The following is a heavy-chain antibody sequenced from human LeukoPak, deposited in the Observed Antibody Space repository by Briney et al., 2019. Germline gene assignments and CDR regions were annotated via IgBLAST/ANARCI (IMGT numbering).Heavy chain of an antibody. V-gene: IGHV4-59*01. CDR2: IYYSGST. Sequence: SGTLSLTCAHSGDSISRYYWCWSPQPPRKGLERIWYIYYSGSTNYNPSLKSRVTISVDTSKNQYSLKLSSVTAADTAVYHCARGGEGYYDSSGYYPFDYWGQGTLVTVSS. CDR3: ARGGEGYYDSSGYYPFDY. J-gene: IGHJ4*02. D-gene: IGHD3-22*01. CDR1: GDSISRYY.